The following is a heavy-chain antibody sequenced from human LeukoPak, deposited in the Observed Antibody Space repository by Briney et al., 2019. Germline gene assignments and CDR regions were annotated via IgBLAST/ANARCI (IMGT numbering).Heavy chain of an antibody. CDR2: IYYSGST. CDR1: GGSISSYY. J-gene: IGHJ3*02. CDR3: ARGDYIWGSYRYTNAFDI. Sequence: SESLSLTCTVSGGSISSYYWSWIRQPPGKGLEWIGYIYYSGSTNYNPSLKSRVTISVDTSKNQFSLKLSSVTAADTAVYYCARGDYIWGSYRYTNAFDIWGQGTMVTVSS. D-gene: IGHD3-16*02. V-gene: IGHV4-59*01.